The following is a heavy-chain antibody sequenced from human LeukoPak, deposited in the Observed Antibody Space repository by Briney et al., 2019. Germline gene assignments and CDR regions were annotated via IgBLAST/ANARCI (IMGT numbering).Heavy chain of an antibody. CDR2: INPTDGTT. V-gene: IGHV1-46*01. CDR3: ARGPTDMDFDY. CDR1: GYTFTKSDY. Sequence: ASVKVSCKASGYTFTKSDYVHWVRQAPGQGLEWMGIINPTDGTTFYAQKFQGRVTMTRDTSTNTVYMQLSSLRSEDTAVFSCARGPTDMDFDYWGEGSLVTVSS. J-gene: IGHJ4*02.